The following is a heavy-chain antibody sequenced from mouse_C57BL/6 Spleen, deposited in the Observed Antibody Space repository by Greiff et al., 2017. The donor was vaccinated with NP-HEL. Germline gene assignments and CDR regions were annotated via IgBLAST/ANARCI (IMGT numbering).Heavy chain of an antibody. V-gene: IGHV6-3*01. Sequence: EVKLQESGGGLVQPGGSMKLSCVASGFTFSNYWMNWVRQSPEKGLEWVAQIRLKSDNYATHYAESVKGRFTISRDDSKSSVYLQMNNLRAEDTGIYYCTGGGYDGYYAMDYWGQGTSVTVSS. D-gene: IGHD2-2*01. CDR3: TGGGYDGYYAMDY. CDR2: IRLKSDNYAT. J-gene: IGHJ4*01. CDR1: GFTFSNYW.